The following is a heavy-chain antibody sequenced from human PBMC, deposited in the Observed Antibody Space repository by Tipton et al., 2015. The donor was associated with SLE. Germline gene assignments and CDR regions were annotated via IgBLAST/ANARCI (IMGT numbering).Heavy chain of an antibody. J-gene: IGHJ4*02. CDR2: IKQDGSEK. CDR1: GGSFSGYY. Sequence: LSLTCAVYGGSFSGYYWSWVRQAPGKGLEWVANIKQDGSEKYYVDSVKGRFTISRDNAKNSLYLQMNSLRAEDTAVYYCARGRSFDYWGQGTLVTVSS. CDR3: ARGRSFDY. V-gene: IGHV3-7*01.